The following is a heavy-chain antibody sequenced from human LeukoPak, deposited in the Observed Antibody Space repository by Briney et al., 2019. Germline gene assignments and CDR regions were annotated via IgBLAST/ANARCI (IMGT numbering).Heavy chain of an antibody. CDR3: TRDLGQWLLQGIFFDY. V-gene: IGHV1-18*01. CDR2: ISAYSTYNGNT. J-gene: IGHJ4*02. CDR1: GYTFTSYG. D-gene: IGHD5-12*01. Sequence: GASVTVSCKASGYTFTSYGISWGGQAPGQGPEGRGWISAYSTYNGNTNYAQKFQGRVTMTTDTSTSTAYMELRSLRSDDTAVYYCTRDLGQWLLQGIFFDYWGQGTLVTVSS.